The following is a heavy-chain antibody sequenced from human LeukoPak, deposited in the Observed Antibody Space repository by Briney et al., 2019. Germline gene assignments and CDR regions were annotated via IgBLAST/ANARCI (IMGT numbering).Heavy chain of an antibody. CDR2: IKQDGSEK. Sequence: GGSLRLSCAASGFTFSSYWMSWVRQAPGKGLEWVANIKQDGSEKYYVDSVKGRFTISRDNAKNSLYLQMNSLRAEDTAVYYCARDVHCSGGSCYPDAFDILGQGTMVTVSS. CDR3: ARDVHCSGGSCYPDAFDI. V-gene: IGHV3-7*01. D-gene: IGHD2-15*01. J-gene: IGHJ3*02. CDR1: GFTFSSYW.